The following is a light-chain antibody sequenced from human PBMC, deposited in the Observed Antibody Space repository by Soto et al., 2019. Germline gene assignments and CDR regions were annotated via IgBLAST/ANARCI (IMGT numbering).Light chain of an antibody. CDR3: QQHINRWT. V-gene: IGKV1-5*03. Sequence: DIQMTQSPSTLSASVGDRVTITCRASQSISTWLAWYQQKPGKAPKLLIYKASSLESGAPSRFSGSGCGTEFTLTSSRLQPDDFATYYCQQHINRWTVGQGTKVHIK. J-gene: IGKJ1*01. CDR2: KAS. CDR1: QSISTW.